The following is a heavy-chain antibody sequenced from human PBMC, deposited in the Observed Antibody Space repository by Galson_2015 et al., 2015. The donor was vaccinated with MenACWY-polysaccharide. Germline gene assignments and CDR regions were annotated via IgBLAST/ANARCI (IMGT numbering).Heavy chain of an antibody. D-gene: IGHD3-10*01. CDR3: TRRLVRGVIIRDFDS. J-gene: IGHJ4*02. CDR1: GFTFSGHW. Sequence: SLRLSCAASGFTFSGHWMSWVRQAPGKGLEWVANINKDGREKNYVDSVKGRFTISRDNAKNSLYLQMNSLRAEDTAVYYCTRRLVRGVIIRDFDSWGQGTLVTVPS. CDR2: INKDGREK. V-gene: IGHV3-7*01.